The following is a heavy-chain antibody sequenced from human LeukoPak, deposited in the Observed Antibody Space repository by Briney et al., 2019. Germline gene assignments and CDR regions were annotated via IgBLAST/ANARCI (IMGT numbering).Heavy chain of an antibody. CDR2: ISSSSCYI. Sequence: PGGSLRLSCAASGFTFSSYSMNWVRQAPGKGLEWVSSISSSSCYIYYADSVKGRFTISRDNAKNSLYLQMNSLRAEDTAVYYCARDPTYFDWLPVYWGQGTLVTVSS. V-gene: IGHV3-21*01. D-gene: IGHD3-9*01. CDR3: ARDPTYFDWLPVY. J-gene: IGHJ4*02. CDR1: GFTFSSYS.